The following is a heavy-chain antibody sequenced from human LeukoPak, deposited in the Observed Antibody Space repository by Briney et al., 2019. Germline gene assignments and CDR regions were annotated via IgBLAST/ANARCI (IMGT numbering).Heavy chain of an antibody. Sequence: GASLRLSCAASGFTYSSYAMSWVRQGPGKGLEWVSAISGSGGSTYYADSVRGRFTISRDNSKNTLYLQMNSLRAEDTAVYYCAKGPATHDAFDIWGQGTMVTVSS. J-gene: IGHJ3*02. CDR3: AKGPATHDAFDI. D-gene: IGHD1-26*01. CDR1: GFTYSSYA. V-gene: IGHV3-23*01. CDR2: ISGSGGST.